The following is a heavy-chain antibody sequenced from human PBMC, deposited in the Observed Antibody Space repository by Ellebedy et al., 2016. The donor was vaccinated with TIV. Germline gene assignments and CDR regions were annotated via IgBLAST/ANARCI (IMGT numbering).Heavy chain of an antibody. Sequence: AASVKVSCKASGGTFSSYAISWVRQAPGQGLEWMGGIIPIFGTANYAQKFQGRVTITADESTSTAYMELSSLRSEDTAVYYCARADPMVRGVSVGMDVWGQGTTVTVSS. CDR2: IIPIFGTA. CDR3: ARADPMVRGVSVGMDV. D-gene: IGHD3-10*01. CDR1: GGTFSSYA. J-gene: IGHJ6*02. V-gene: IGHV1-69*13.